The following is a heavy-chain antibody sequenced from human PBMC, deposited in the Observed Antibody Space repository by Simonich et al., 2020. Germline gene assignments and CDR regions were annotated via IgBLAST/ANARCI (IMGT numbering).Heavy chain of an antibody. CDR1: GGSISSYY. J-gene: IGHJ4*02. Sequence: QVQLQESGPGLVKPSETLSLTCTVSGGSISSYYCSWIRQPPGKGLEWIGYIYYSGSTNYNPSLKSRVTISVDTSKNQFSLKLSSVTAADTAVYYCARGGLYFDYWGQGTLVTVSS. CDR3: ARGGLYFDY. CDR2: IYYSGST. V-gene: IGHV4-59*01. D-gene: IGHD2-15*01.